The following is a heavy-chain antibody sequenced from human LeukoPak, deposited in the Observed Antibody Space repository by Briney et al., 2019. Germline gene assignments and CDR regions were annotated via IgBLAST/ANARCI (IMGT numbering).Heavy chain of an antibody. D-gene: IGHD3-22*01. J-gene: IGHJ4*02. CDR2: ISGDGGST. CDR1: GFTFDDYA. Sequence: PGGSLRLSCAASGFTFDDYAMHWVRQAPGQGLEWISLISGDGGSTYYADSVKGRFTISRDNSKNSLYLQMNSLRTEDTALYYCAKDTPPEDYYDSSGYYRHFDYWGQGTLVTVSS. CDR3: AKDTPPEDYYDSSGYYRHFDY. V-gene: IGHV3-43*02.